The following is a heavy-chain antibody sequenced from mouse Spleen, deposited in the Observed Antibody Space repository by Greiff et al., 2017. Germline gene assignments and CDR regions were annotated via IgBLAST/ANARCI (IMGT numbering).Heavy chain of an antibody. V-gene: IGHV1-87*01. J-gene: IGHJ4*01. CDR3: ARSGYRYEEGYAMDY. CDR2: IYPGDGDT. Sequence: QVQLKQPGAELVKPGASVKLSCKASGYTFTSYWMQWVKQRPGQGLEWIGAIYPGDGDTRYTQKFKGKATLTADKSSSTAYMQLSSLASEDSAVYYCARSGYRYEEGYAMDYWGQGTSVTVSS. D-gene: IGHD2-14*01. CDR1: GYTFTSYW.